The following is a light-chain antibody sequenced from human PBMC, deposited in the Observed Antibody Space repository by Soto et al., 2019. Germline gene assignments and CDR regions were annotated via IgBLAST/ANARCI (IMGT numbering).Light chain of an antibody. CDR1: SGHSTYD. Sequence: QSVLTQSPSASASLGASVKLTCTLSSGHSTYDIAWHQHQPQKGPRYLMKVTSDGSHNKGDGIPDRFSGSSSGAERYLTISRLQSEDEADYYCQTWGTGIRVFGGGTKLTVL. CDR2: VTSDGSH. J-gene: IGLJ3*02. V-gene: IGLV4-69*01. CDR3: QTWGTGIRV.